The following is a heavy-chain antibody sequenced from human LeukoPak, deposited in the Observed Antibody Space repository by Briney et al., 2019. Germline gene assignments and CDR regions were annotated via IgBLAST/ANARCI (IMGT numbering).Heavy chain of an antibody. J-gene: IGHJ4*02. D-gene: IGHD7-27*01. Sequence: GGSLRLSCAASGFTFSSYAMSWVRQAPGKGLEWVSAISGSGGSTYYADSVKGRFTISRDNSKNTLYLQMNSLRAEDTAVYYCAKDLAPGWDPLRMGIYYFDYWGQGALVTVSS. V-gene: IGHV3-23*01. CDR3: AKDLAPGWDPLRMGIYYFDY. CDR2: ISGSGGST. CDR1: GFTFSSYA.